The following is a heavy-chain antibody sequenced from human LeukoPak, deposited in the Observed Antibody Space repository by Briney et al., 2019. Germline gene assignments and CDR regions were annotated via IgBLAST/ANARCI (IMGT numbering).Heavy chain of an antibody. CDR3: ARLWGPYCGGGSCYFIRAFYI. CDR1: GFTFSSYS. CDR2: ISSSDSAI. Sequence: QPGGSLTLSCAASGFTFSSYSMNWVRHAPRKGVEWVSYISSSDSAIYYADSVKGRFTISRDNAKNSLYLQMNSLRAEDTAVYYCARLWGPYCGGGSCYFIRAFYIWGQGTMVTVSS. D-gene: IGHD2-15*01. V-gene: IGHV3-48*04. J-gene: IGHJ3*02.